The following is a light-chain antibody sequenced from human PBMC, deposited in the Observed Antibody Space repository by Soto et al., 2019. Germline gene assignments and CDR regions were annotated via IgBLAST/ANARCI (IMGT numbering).Light chain of an antibody. V-gene: IGKV1-9*01. CDR2: AAS. J-gene: IGKJ2*01. CDR3: QQRNSYPRT. Sequence: DIQLTQSPSFLSASVGDRVTITCQASQGINIFLAWFQQKPGKAPNLLISAASTLQSGVPSRFSGSGSETEFTLTITSLQPEDSATYYCQQRNSYPRTFGQGTKVDIK. CDR1: QGINIF.